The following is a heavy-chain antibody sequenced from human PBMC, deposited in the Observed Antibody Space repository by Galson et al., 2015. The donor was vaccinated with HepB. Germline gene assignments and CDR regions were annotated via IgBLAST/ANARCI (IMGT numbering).Heavy chain of an antibody. V-gene: IGHV1-24*01. CDR2: FDPEDGET. CDR1: GYTLTELS. CDR3: ATGNWNYLSFDP. Sequence: CKVSGYTLTELSMHWVRQAPGKGLEWMGGFDPEDGETIYAQKFQGRVTMTEDTSTDTAYMELSSLRSEDTAVYYCATGNWNYLSFDPWGQGTLVTVSS. D-gene: IGHD1-7*01. J-gene: IGHJ5*02.